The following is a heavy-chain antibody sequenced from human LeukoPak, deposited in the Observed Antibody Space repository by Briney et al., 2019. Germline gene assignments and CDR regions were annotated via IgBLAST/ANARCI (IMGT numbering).Heavy chain of an antibody. J-gene: IGHJ6*02. CDR1: GESSSGYY. Sequence: PSETLSLTCAVYGESSSGYYWSWIRQPPGKGLEWLGEINHSGSTNFNPSLKSRVTVSVDTSKKQFSLKLRSVTAADTAVYYCAGYFGHYYYGMDVWGQGTTVTVSS. CDR3: AGYFGHYYYGMDV. D-gene: IGHD3-9*01. CDR2: INHSGST. V-gene: IGHV4-34*01.